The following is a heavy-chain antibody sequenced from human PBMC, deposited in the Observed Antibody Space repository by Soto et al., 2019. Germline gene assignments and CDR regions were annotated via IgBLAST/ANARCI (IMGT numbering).Heavy chain of an antibody. J-gene: IGHJ4*02. CDR3: ARKGFLDWFLDF. CDR2: VNPNSGDT. D-gene: IGHD3-9*01. V-gene: IGHV1-8*01. CDR1: GYTFSSYD. Sequence: QVQLVQSGAEVKKPGASVKISCKASGYTFSSYDINWVRQAAGQGLEWMGWVNPNSGDTDYAQKFQGRVTMTRDTSIRTAYMELIILRSEDSAVYYCARKGFLDWFLDFWGQGTLVTVSS.